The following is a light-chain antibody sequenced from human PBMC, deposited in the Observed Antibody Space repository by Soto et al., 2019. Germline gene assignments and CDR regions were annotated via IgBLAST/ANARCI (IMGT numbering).Light chain of an antibody. J-gene: IGLJ2*01. CDR2: EVS. CDR1: SSDVGGYNY. CDR3: SSYTSSITLVV. Sequence: QSVLTQPASVSGSPGQSITISCTGTSSDVGGYNYVSWYQQHPGKAPKLMIYEVSNRPSGVSNRFSDSKSGNTASLTISGLQAEDEADYYCSSYTSSITLVVFGGGTKLTVL. V-gene: IGLV2-14*01.